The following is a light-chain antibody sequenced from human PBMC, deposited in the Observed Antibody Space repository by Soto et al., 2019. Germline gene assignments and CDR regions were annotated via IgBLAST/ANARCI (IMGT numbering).Light chain of an antibody. CDR3: QQYGSSPLT. V-gene: IGKV3-20*01. CDR1: QSVSSSF. CDR2: GAS. Sequence: EIVLTQSPGTLSLSPGERATLSCRASQSVSSSFLAWYQQKPVQAPRLLIYGASSRATGIPDRFSGSGSGTDFTLTISRLEPEDVAVYYCQQYGSSPLTFGGGTKEEIK. J-gene: IGKJ4*01.